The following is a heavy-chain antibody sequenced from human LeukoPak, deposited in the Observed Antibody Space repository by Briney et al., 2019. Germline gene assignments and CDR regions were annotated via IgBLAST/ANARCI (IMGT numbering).Heavy chain of an antibody. CDR3: ARDLEAAFFYYGMDV. D-gene: IGHD2-15*01. CDR1: GFIFSSYS. V-gene: IGHV3-48*04. CDR2: ISSSSSTI. J-gene: IGHJ6*02. Sequence: PGGSLRLSCAASGFIFSSYSMNWVRQAPGKGLEWVSYISSSSSTIYYADSVKGRFSISRDNAKNSLYLQMNSLRAEDTAVYYCARDLEAAFFYYGMDVWGQGTTVSVSS.